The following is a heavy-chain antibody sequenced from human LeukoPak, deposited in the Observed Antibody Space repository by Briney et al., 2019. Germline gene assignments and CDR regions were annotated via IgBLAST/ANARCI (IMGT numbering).Heavy chain of an antibody. CDR1: GASINSYY. J-gene: IGHJ4*02. V-gene: IGHV4-59*08. Sequence: PSETLSLTCTVSGASINSYYWSWIGQPPGKGREWMAYIFYTVTTSYNPSIYSRVAISVAPSKNQSSLKLSSVTAAHTAVYYCARHAGAAHFDHWGPGTMVTVSS. CDR3: ARHAGAAHFDH. CDR2: IFYTVTT. D-gene: IGHD1-26*01.